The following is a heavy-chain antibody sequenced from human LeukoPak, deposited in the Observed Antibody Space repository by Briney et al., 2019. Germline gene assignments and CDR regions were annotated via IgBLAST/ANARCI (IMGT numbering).Heavy chain of an antibody. D-gene: IGHD1-1*01. CDR3: TRDQNVRGVAAGMEGWFDP. V-gene: IGHV1-69*04. CDR2: IIPKFDLT. Sequence: SVKVSCKTSGDTFSNFVISWVRQAPGQGLEWMARIIPKFDLTKIAQKFEGRVTITADTSTSTVYLELSNVRSDDTAIYYCTRDQNVRGVAAGMEGWFDPWGQGTLVTVSS. CDR1: GDTFSNFV. J-gene: IGHJ5*02.